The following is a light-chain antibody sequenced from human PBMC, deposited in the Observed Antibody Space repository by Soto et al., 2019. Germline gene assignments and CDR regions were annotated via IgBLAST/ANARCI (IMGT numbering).Light chain of an antibody. J-gene: IGLJ2*01. CDR1: SSNIGAGYD. CDR2: GNN. Sequence: QSVLTQPPSVSGAPGQRVTISCTGSSSNIGAGYDVHWYQQLPGTAPKLLIYGNNNRPSGVPDRFSGSKSGTSASLAITGFQAEDEAHYYCQSFYSGRRGGVFGGGTKVTVL. CDR3: QSFYSGRRGGV. V-gene: IGLV1-40*01.